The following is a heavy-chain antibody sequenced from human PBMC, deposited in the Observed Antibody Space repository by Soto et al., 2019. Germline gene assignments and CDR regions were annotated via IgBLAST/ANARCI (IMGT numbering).Heavy chain of an antibody. Sequence: QITLEESGPTLVKPTQPLTLTCSFSGFSLTTHGVGVGWIRQSPRESLEWLGLIYWNDEKRYSPSLKRRLSITKDTSKNQVVLTLTNVDPVDTATYYCAHLYLSAPETFDYWGRGTLVTVSS. J-gene: IGHJ4*02. V-gene: IGHV2-5*01. CDR1: GFSLTTHGVG. D-gene: IGHD2-2*02. CDR3: AHLYLSAPETFDY. CDR2: IYWNDEK.